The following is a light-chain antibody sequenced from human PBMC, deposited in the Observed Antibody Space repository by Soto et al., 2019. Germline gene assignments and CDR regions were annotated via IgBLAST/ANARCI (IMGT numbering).Light chain of an antibody. J-gene: IGLJ2*01. CDR1: SSDVGAYDY. CDR3: CSYAGSYTWV. V-gene: IGLV2-11*01. CDR2: DVT. Sequence: QSALTQPRSVSESPGQSVTISCTGTSSDVGAYDYVSWYQQHPGKAPQLMIYDVTKRPSGVPHRFSGSRSGNTASLTISGLQAEDDPDYYCCSYAGSYTWVFGGGTKLTVL.